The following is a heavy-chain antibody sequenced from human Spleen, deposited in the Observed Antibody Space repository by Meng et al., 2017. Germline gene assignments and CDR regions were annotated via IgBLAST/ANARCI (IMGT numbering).Heavy chain of an antibody. D-gene: IGHD3-9*01. CDR2: INTDASIT. J-gene: IGHJ4*02. CDR1: GFTFSSYN. Sequence: GESLKISCAASGFTFSSYNMHWVRQTPGEGLVWVSRINTDASITTYADPVKGRFTISRDDAKNTVYFQMNSLRAEDTAVYYCARDADWVIFDHWGQGTRVTGSS. CDR3: ARDADWVIFDH. V-gene: IGHV3-74*03.